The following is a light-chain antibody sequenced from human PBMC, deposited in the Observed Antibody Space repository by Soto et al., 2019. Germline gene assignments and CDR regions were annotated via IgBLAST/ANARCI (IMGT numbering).Light chain of an antibody. CDR2: GNT. V-gene: IGLV1-40*01. CDR3: QSYDINLGVVV. Sequence: QSALTQPPSVSGAPGHRVTISCTGSSSNIGSGYDVHWYQQLPGTAPKLLISGNTDRPSGVPDRFAGSKSGTSASLDIAGLQTEDEADSYCQSYDINLGVVVFGGGTQLTVL. CDR1: SSNIGSGYD. J-gene: IGLJ2*01.